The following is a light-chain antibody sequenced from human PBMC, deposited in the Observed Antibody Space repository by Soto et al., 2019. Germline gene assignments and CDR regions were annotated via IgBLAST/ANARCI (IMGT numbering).Light chain of an antibody. CDR1: SNDIDVYNY. Sequence: QSALSQPASVSGSPGQSITISCAGTSNDIDVYNYVSWYQQHPGKAPKLLIYEVANRPSGVSNRFSGSKSGNTASLTISGLQAEDEADYYCSSYTSSPTKVFGTGTKLTVL. CDR3: SSYTSSPTKV. J-gene: IGLJ1*01. V-gene: IGLV2-14*01. CDR2: EVA.